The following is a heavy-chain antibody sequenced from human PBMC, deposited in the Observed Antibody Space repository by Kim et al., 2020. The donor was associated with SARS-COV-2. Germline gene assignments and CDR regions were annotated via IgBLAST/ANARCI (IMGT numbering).Heavy chain of an antibody. CDR2: IDPSDSYT. V-gene: IGHV5-10-1*01. Sequence: GESLKISCKGSGYSFTSYWISWVRQMPGKGLEWMGRIDPSDSYTNYSPSFQGHVTISADKSISTAYLQWSSLKASDTAMYYCARQDTYYYDSSGYSNWFDPWGLGTLVTFSS. CDR3: ARQDTYYYDSSGYSNWFDP. J-gene: IGHJ5*02. D-gene: IGHD3-22*01. CDR1: GYSFTSYW.